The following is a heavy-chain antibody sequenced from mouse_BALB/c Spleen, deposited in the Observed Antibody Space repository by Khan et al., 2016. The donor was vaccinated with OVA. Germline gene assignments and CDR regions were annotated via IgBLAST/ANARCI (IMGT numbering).Heavy chain of an antibody. CDR3: ARTARIKY. Sequence: VQLQQPGPGLVKPSQSLSLTCTVTGYSITSGYGWNWIRQFPGNKLEWMGYISYSGSTNYNPSLKSRISITRDTSKNQFFLQLNSVTTEDTATYYCARTARIKYWSQGTTLTVSS. V-gene: IGHV3-2*02. CDR1: GYSITSGYG. D-gene: IGHD1-2*01. J-gene: IGHJ2*01. CDR2: ISYSGST.